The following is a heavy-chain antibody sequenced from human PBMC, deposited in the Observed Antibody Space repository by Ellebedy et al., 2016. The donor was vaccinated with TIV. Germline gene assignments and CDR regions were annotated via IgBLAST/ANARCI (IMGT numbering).Heavy chain of an antibody. CDR1: GGSISSGGYY. D-gene: IGHD5-18*01. Sequence: MPSETLSLTCTVSGGSISSGGYYWSWIRQHPGKGLEWIGYIYYSGSTYYNPSLKSRVTISVDTSKNQFSLKLSSVTAADTAVYYCASGSNVDTAMVTGRFDYWGQGTLVTVSS. J-gene: IGHJ4*02. CDR3: ASGSNVDTAMVTGRFDY. CDR2: IYYSGST. V-gene: IGHV4-31*03.